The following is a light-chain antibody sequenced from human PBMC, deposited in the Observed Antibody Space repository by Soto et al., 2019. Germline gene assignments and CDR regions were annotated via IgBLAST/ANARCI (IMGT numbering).Light chain of an antibody. CDR3: QHDVERAPIT. J-gene: IGKJ5*01. CDR2: AAS. Sequence: EIVLTQSPGTLSLSPGERATLSCRASQSVGSSYLAWYQQKPGQAPRFLIYAASSRATGIPDRFSGSGSGTDFTLTISRLEPEDFALYYCQHDVERAPITCGQGTDWRL. CDR1: QSVGSSY. V-gene: IGKV3-20*01.